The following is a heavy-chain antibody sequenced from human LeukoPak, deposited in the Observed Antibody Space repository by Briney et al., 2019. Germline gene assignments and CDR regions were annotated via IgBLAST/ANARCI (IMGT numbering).Heavy chain of an antibody. J-gene: IGHJ4*02. V-gene: IGHV3-13*01. CDR1: GFTFSSYD. CDR3: ARLNWNDGALYFDY. D-gene: IGHD1-1*01. CDR2: IGTAGDT. Sequence: GGSLRLSCAASGFTFSSYDMHWVRQATGKGLEWVSAIGTAGDTYYPGSVKGRFTISRENAKNSLYLQMNSLRAGDTAVYYCARLNWNDGALYFDYWGQGTLVTVSS.